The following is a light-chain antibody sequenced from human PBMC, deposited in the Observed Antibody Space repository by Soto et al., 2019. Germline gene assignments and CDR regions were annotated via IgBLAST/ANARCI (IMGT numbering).Light chain of an antibody. Sequence: DIQMTQSPSTLSASVGDRVTVTCRASQSIGDALAWYQQKPGKAPNLLISKASTLESGVPSRFSGSGSGTEFTLTISSLQPDDFTTYYCQQYGSSPPLTFGGGTKVEIK. J-gene: IGKJ4*01. CDR1: QSIGDA. V-gene: IGKV1-5*03. CDR2: KAS. CDR3: QQYGSSPPLT.